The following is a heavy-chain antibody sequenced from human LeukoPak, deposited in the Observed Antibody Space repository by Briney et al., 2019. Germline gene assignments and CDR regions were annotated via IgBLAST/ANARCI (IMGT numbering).Heavy chain of an antibody. V-gene: IGHV4-39*01. Sequence: SETLSLTCTVSGGSISSNSYYWGWIRQPPGKGLEWIGSINYSGSMYYNPSLKSRVTISVDTSKNQFSLKLSSVTAADTTVYYCARGLRSNYYMDVWGKGTTVTISS. CDR2: INYSGSM. CDR1: GGSISSNSYY. J-gene: IGHJ6*03. D-gene: IGHD2/OR15-2a*01. CDR3: ARGLRSNYYMDV.